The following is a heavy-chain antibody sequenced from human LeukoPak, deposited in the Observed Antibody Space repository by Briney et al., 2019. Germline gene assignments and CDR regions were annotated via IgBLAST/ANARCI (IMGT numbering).Heavy chain of an antibody. J-gene: IGHJ5*01. CDR2: INSNSGGT. V-gene: IGHV1-2*06. D-gene: IGHD3-22*01. Sequence: ASAKVSCKASGYRFSDYYMHWVRQAPGQGLEWMGRINSNSGGTGFAEKFRGRVTMTRDTSISTAYMELSRPTSDDTAVYYCARAGGTYYYESSGYYYQNWFDSWGQGTLVTVSS. CDR3: ARAGGTYYYESSGYYYQNWFDS. CDR1: GYRFSDYY.